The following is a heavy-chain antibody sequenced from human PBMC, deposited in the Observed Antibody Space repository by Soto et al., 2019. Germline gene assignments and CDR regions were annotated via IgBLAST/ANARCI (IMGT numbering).Heavy chain of an antibody. J-gene: IGHJ4*02. CDR1: GYTFTSYG. V-gene: IGHV1-18*01. CDR2: ISAYNGNT. Sequence: GASVKVSCKASGYTFTSYGSSSVRQAPGQGLEWMGWISAYNGNTNYAQKLQGRVTMTTDTSTSTAYMELRSLRSDDTAVYYRARGKSGYSSRWLVYWGQGTLVTVSS. CDR3: ARGKSGYSSRWLVY. D-gene: IGHD6-19*01.